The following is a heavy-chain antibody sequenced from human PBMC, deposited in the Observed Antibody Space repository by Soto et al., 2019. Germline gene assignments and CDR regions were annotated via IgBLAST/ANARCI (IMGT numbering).Heavy chain of an antibody. J-gene: IGHJ6*02. CDR1: GFTFSGSA. CDR3: TSPIMVRGVIINYYYYGMDV. V-gene: IGHV3-73*01. D-gene: IGHD3-10*01. CDR2: IRSKANSYAT. Sequence: PGGSLRLSCAASGFTFSGSAMHWVRQASGKGLEWVGRIRSKANSYATAYAASVKGRFTISRDDSKNTAYLQMNSLKTEDTAVYYCTSPIMVRGVIINYYYYGMDVWGQGSTVTVSS.